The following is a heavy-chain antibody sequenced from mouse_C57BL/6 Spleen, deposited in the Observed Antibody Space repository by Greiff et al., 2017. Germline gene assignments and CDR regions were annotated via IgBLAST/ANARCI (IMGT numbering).Heavy chain of an antibody. V-gene: IGHV1-52*01. CDR3: ASAPAFGGSSPWFAY. CDR1: GYTFTSYC. J-gene: IGHJ3*01. D-gene: IGHD1-1*01. CDR2: IDPSDSET. Sequence: QVQLQQSGAELVRPGSSVKLSCKASGYTFTSYCMHWVKQRPIQGLEWIGNIDPSDSETHYNQKFKDKATLTADKSSSTAYMQLSSLTSEDSAVYYCASAPAFGGSSPWFAYWGQGTLVTVSA.